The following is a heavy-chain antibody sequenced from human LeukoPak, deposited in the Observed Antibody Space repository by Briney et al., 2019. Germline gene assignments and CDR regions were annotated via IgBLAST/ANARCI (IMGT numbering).Heavy chain of an antibody. CDR1: GYTFTSYD. CDR3: ARRGLRGQGFDY. V-gene: IGHV1-8*01. CDR2: MNPNSGNT. Sequence: ASVKVSCKASGYTFTSYDINWVRQAPGQGLEWMGWMNPNSGNTGYAQKFQGRVTMTRNTSISTAYMELSSLRSEDTAVYYCARRGLRGQGFDYWGQGTLVTVSS. J-gene: IGHJ4*02.